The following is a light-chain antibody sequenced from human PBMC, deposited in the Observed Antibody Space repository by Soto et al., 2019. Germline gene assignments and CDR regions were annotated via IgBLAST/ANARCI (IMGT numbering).Light chain of an antibody. J-gene: IGKJ5*01. Sequence: EIVLTQSPATLSLSPGERATLSCRASESIYSYLAWYQQKPGQAPRLLIYDASKRATGIPARFSGSGSRTDFTLTISSLEPEDFVVFYCQQRSKGITFGQGTRLEI. CDR1: ESIYSY. CDR3: QQRSKGIT. CDR2: DAS. V-gene: IGKV3-11*01.